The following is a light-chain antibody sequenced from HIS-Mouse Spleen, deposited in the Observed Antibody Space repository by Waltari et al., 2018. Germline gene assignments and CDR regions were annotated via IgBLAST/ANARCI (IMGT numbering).Light chain of an antibody. Sequence: YVLTQPPSVSVAPGTTASITCGGNNIGRKRVNWYQQKPGQAPVLGVYDESDRPSGIPERFSGSNSGNTATLTISRVEAGDEADYYCQVWDSSSDHVVFGGGTKLTVL. CDR3: QVWDSSSDHVV. V-gene: IGLV3-21*03. J-gene: IGLJ2*01. CDR1: NIGRKR. CDR2: DES.